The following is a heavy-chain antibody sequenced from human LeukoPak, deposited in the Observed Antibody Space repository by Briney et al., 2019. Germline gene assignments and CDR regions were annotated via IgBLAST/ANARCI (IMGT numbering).Heavy chain of an antibody. D-gene: IGHD3-16*01. CDR1: GGSISSYY. CDR2: IYYSGST. V-gene: IGHV4-59*08. J-gene: IGHJ4*02. Sequence: KPSETLALTCTVSGGSISSYYWSWIRQPPGKGLEWIGYIYYSGSTNYNPSLKSRVTISVDTSKNQFSLKLSSVTAADTAVYYCARQGYHDEDYWGQGTLVTVSS. CDR3: ARQGYHDEDY.